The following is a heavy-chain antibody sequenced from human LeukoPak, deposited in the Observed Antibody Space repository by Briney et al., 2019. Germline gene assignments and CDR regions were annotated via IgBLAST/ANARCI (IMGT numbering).Heavy chain of an antibody. Sequence: ASVKVSCKASGYTFTGYYMRWVRQAPGQGLEWMGWINPNSGGTNYAQKFQGRVTMTRDTSISTAYMELSRLRSDDTAVYYCARAGDRENWFDPWGQGTLVTVSS. CDR3: ARAGDRENWFDP. J-gene: IGHJ5*02. V-gene: IGHV1-2*02. D-gene: IGHD3-10*01. CDR1: GYTFTGYY. CDR2: INPNSGGT.